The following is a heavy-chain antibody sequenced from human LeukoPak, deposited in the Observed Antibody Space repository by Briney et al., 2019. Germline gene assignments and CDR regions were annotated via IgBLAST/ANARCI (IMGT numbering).Heavy chain of an antibody. CDR2: IRYDGTNT. Sequence: GGSLRLSCAASGFSFSDYDMHWVRQAPGKGLEWVTFIRYDGTNTYADSVKGRFTISRDNSKNTLYLQMNSLRAEDTAVYYCALLEYYYDSSGSREGFDYWGQGTLVTVSS. D-gene: IGHD3-22*01. CDR3: ALLEYYYDSSGSREGFDY. V-gene: IGHV3-30*02. CDR1: GFSFSDYD. J-gene: IGHJ4*02.